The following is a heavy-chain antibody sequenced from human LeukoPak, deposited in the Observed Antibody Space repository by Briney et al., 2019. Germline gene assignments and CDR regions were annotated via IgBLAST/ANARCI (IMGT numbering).Heavy chain of an antibody. Sequence: ASVKVSCKASGYTFMSYGISWVRQAPGQGLEWMGWISAYNANTNYAQKLQGRVTMTTDTSTSTAYMELSSLRSEDTAVYYCARGGISGWYKDYFDYWGQGTLATVSS. D-gene: IGHD6-19*01. CDR3: ARGGISGWYKDYFDY. CDR1: GYTFMSYG. CDR2: ISAYNANT. V-gene: IGHV1-18*01. J-gene: IGHJ4*02.